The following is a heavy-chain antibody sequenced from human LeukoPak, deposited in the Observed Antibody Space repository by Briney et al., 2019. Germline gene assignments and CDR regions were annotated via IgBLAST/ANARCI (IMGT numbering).Heavy chain of an antibody. D-gene: IGHD3-10*01. J-gene: IGHJ4*02. V-gene: IGHV4-61*08. Sequence: SETLSLTCTVSGGSISSGGYYWSWIRQHPGKGLEWIGYIYYSGSTNYNPSLKSRVTISVDTSKNQFSLKLSSVTAADTAVYYCARFPVKYYYGSGSTFDYWGQGTLVTVSS. CDR3: ARFPVKYYYGSGSTFDY. CDR1: GGSISSGGYY. CDR2: IYYSGST.